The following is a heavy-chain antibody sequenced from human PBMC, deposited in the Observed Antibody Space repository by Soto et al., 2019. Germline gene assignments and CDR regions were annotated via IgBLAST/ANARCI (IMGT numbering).Heavy chain of an antibody. CDR3: AREAATLTTGVFDC. CDR1: GGSISSGGYY. D-gene: IGHD4-17*01. Sequence: QVQLQESGPGLVKPSQTLSLTCTVSGGSISSGGYYWSWIRQHPGKGLEWIGYIYYSGSTYYNPSRKSRVTISVDTSKNQFALKLSSVTAADRAVYYCAREAATLTTGVFDCWGQGTLVTVSS. CDR2: IYYSGST. V-gene: IGHV4-31*03. J-gene: IGHJ4*02.